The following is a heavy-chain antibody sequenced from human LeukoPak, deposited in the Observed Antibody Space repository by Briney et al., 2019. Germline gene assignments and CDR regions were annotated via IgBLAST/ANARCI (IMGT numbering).Heavy chain of an antibody. J-gene: IGHJ4*02. Sequence: ASVKVSCKASGYTFTSYAMNWVRQAPGQGLEWMGWPNTNTGNPTYAQGFTRRFVFSLDTSLSTAYLQISSLKPEDTAVYYCARDRGGLAPFDYWGQGTLVTVSS. D-gene: IGHD3-16*01. CDR2: PNTNTGNP. V-gene: IGHV7-4-1*02. CDR1: GYTFTSYA. CDR3: ARDRGGLAPFDY.